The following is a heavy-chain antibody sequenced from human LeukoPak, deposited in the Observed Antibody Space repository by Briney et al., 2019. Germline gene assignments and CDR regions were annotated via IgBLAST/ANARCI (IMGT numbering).Heavy chain of an antibody. J-gene: IGHJ1*01. CDR2: ISGSGGST. D-gene: IGHD3-22*01. Sequence: GGSLRLSCAASGFTFSSYAMSWVRQAPGKGLEWVSGISGSGGSTYYADSVKGRFTISRDNSKNTLYLQMNSLRAEDTAVYYCAKDRGGYYDSSGYSFPAEYFQHWGQGTLVTVSS. CDR3: AKDRGGYYDSSGYSFPAEYFQH. CDR1: GFTFSSYA. V-gene: IGHV3-23*01.